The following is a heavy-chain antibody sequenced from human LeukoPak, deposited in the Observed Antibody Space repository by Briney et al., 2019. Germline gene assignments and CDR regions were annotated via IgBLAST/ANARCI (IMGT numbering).Heavy chain of an antibody. Sequence: SETLSLTCTVSGGSISSGDYYWSWIRQPPGKGLEWIGYIYYSGSTYYNPSLKSRVTISVDTSKDQFSLKLSSVTAADTAVYYCARGGGVAAAGYNWFDPWGQGTLVTVSS. V-gene: IGHV4-30-4*01. J-gene: IGHJ5*02. CDR3: ARGGGVAAAGYNWFDP. CDR1: GGSISSGDYY. CDR2: IYYSGST. D-gene: IGHD6-13*01.